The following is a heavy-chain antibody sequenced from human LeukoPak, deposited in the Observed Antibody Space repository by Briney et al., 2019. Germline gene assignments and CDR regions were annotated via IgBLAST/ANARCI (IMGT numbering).Heavy chain of an antibody. V-gene: IGHV4-34*01. CDR3: ARGRYSSGWQKKTLLDY. D-gene: IGHD6-19*01. Sequence: SETLSLTCAVYGGSFSGYYWSWIRQPPGKGLEWIGEINHSGSTNYNPSLKSRVTISVDTSKNQFSLKLSSVTAADTAVYYCARGRYSSGWQKKTLLDYWGQGTLVTVSS. J-gene: IGHJ4*02. CDR2: INHSGST. CDR1: GGSFSGYY.